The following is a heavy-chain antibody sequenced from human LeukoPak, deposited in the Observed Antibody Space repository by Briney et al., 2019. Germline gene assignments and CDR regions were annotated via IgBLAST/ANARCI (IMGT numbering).Heavy chain of an antibody. CDR1: GGTFSSYA. CDR3: ATNVLRKNWFDP. Sequence: SVKVSCKASGGTFSSYAISWVRQAPGRGLEWMGGIIPIFGTANYAQKFQGRVTITTDESTSTAYMELSSLRSEDTAVYYCATNVLRKNWFDPWGQGTLVTVSS. CDR2: IIPIFGTA. D-gene: IGHD3-3*01. J-gene: IGHJ5*02. V-gene: IGHV1-69*05.